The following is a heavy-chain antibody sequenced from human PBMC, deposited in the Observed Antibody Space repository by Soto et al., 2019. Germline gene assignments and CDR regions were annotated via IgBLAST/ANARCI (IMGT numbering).Heavy chain of an antibody. V-gene: IGHV3-23*01. D-gene: IGHD2-15*01. Sequence: EVQLLESGGRLVQPGGSLRLSCAASGFTFASFTMTWVRQAPGRGPEWLSAITGGGGTTYYADSVKGRFTISRDNSKITLYLQMHSLRDEDTAVYYCAKDVVYCSTDSCFPRVMDVWGQGTTVTVSS. CDR2: ITGGGGTT. J-gene: IGHJ6*02. CDR3: AKDVVYCSTDSCFPRVMDV. CDR1: GFTFASFT.